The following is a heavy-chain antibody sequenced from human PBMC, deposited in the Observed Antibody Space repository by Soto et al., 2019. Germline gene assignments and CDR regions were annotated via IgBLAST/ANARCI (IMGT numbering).Heavy chain of an antibody. CDR3: ARDTRLQWGAGGRYYYYGMDV. Sequence: GGSLRLSCAASGFTFSSYAMHWVRQAPGKGLEWVAVISYDGSNKYYADSVKGRFTISRDNSKNTLYLQMNSLRAEDTAVYYCARDTRLQWGAGGRYYYYGMDVWGQGTTVTVSS. CDR2: ISYDGSNK. J-gene: IGHJ6*02. CDR1: GFTFSSYA. D-gene: IGHD3-16*01. V-gene: IGHV3-30-3*01.